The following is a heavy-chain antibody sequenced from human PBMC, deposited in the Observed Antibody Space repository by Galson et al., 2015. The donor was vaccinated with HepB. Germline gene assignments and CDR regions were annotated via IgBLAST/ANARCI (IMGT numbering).Heavy chain of an antibody. D-gene: IGHD6-6*01. CDR3: AKDRTPYSSFGYFDY. J-gene: IGHJ4*02. CDR1: GFTFSDYG. Sequence: SLRLSCAVSGFTFSDYGMHWVRQAPGKGLEWVSVLSYDGGNKFYADSVKGRFTISRDNSKNTLYLQMNSLRADDTAVYYCAKDRTPYSSFGYFDYWGQGTLVTVSS. CDR2: LSYDGGNK. V-gene: IGHV3-30*18.